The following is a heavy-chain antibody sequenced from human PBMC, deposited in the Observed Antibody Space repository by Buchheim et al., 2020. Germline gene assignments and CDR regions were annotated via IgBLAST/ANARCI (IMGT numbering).Heavy chain of an antibody. D-gene: IGHD3-3*01. J-gene: IGHJ4*02. CDR3: ARGYTIFGVVINYYFDY. CDR2: IYYSGST. CDR1: GGFISSYY. V-gene: IGHV4-59*01. Sequence: QVQLQESGPGLVKPSETLSLTCTVSGGFISSYYWSWIRQPPGKGLEWIGYIYYSGSTNYNPSLKSRVTISVATSKNQFSLMLSSVTAADTAVYYCARGYTIFGVVINYYFDYWGQGTL.